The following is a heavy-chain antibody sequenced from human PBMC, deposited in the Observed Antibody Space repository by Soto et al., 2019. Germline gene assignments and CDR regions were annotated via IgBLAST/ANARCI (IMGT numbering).Heavy chain of an antibody. V-gene: IGHV4-31*03. D-gene: IGHD6-13*01. CDR3: ARYRISGSWSKFDY. CDR2: IYYNGST. Sequence: SETLSLTCTFSGLTISIASYYVRLILQHPGKFLEWVGNIYYNGSTYYSPSLKSRVTLWVDTSKNQFSLRLASVTAADTAVYYCARYRISGSWSKFDYWGQGTLVTVSS. J-gene: IGHJ4*02. CDR1: GLTISIASYY.